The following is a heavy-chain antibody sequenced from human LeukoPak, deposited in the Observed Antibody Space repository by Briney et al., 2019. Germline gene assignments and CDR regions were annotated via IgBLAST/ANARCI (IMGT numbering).Heavy chain of an antibody. Sequence: SETLSLTCTVSGGSISGYYWSWIRQPPGKGLEWIGYIYDNGSTNYNPSLKSRVTISVDTSKNQFSLKLSSVTAADTAVYYCARDLLSSSWVYFQHWGQGTLVTVSS. CDR3: ARDLLSSSWVYFQH. D-gene: IGHD6-13*01. CDR2: IYDNGST. V-gene: IGHV4-59*01. J-gene: IGHJ1*01. CDR1: GGSISGYY.